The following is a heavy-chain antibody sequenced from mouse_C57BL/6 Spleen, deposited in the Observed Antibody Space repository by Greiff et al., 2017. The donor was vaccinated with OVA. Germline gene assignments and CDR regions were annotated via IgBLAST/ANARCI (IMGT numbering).Heavy chain of an antibody. CDR2: IYPGDGDT. D-gene: IGHD2-3*01. Sequence: QVLLQQSGPELVKPGASVKLSCKASGYAFSSSSMNWVQQRPGKGLEWVGRIYPGDGDTNYNGKFKGKATLTADKSSSTAYMQLSRLTSEDSAVYFCAVYGGYYDYWGQGTLVTVSA. CDR3: AVYGGYYDY. V-gene: IGHV1-82*01. CDR1: GYAFSSSS. J-gene: IGHJ3*01.